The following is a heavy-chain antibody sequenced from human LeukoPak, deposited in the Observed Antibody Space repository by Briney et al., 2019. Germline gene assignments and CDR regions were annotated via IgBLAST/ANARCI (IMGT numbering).Heavy chain of an antibody. V-gene: IGHV3-74*03. CDR3: ARDLDWILFDY. CDR1: GFTFSTYW. Sequence: GGSLRLSCAASGFTFSTYWMHWVRQAPGKGPVWVSRIGPEGTTTAYADSVKGRFTISRDNAKNTLFLQMNSLSAEDTAVYYCARDLDWILFDYWGQGTLVTVSS. J-gene: IGHJ4*02. D-gene: IGHD3-9*01. CDR2: IGPEGTTT.